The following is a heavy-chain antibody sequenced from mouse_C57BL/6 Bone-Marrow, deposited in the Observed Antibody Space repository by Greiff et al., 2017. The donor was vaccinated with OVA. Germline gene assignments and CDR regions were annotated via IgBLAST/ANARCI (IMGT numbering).Heavy chain of an antibody. CDR2: IDPSDSYT. CDR1: GYTFTSYW. CDR3: ASTVCAL. Sequence: QVQLQQPGAELVKPGASVKLSCKASGYTFTSYWMQWVNQRPGQGLEWIGAIDPSDSYTNYNQKFKGKATLTVDTSSSTAYMQLSSLTSEDSAVFYYASTVCALWG. D-gene: IGHD3-1*01. V-gene: IGHV1-50*01. J-gene: IGHJ1*01.